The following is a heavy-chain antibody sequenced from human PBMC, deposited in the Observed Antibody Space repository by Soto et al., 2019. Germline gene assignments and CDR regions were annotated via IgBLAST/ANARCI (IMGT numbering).Heavy chain of an antibody. CDR3: RGYCSSTSCYGPYYYYGMDV. CDR2: IYYGGST. CDR1: GGSISSGDYY. Sequence: SETLSLTCTVSGGSISSGDYYWSWIRQPPGKGLEWIGYIYYGGSTYYNPSLKSRVTISVDTSKNQFSLKLSSVTAADTAVYYCRGYCSSTSCYGPYYYYGMDVWGQGTTVTVSS. D-gene: IGHD2-2*01. V-gene: IGHV4-30-4*01. J-gene: IGHJ6*02.